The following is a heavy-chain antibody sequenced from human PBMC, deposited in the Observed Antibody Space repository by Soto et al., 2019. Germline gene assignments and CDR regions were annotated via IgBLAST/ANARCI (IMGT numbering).Heavy chain of an antibody. CDR3: ARPGYRSGDVDS. CDR2: IYYSGST. Sequence: PXGTLSLTCTVSGGSMRTSRYYGGWVRQPPGKGLEWIGNIYYSGSTYYNPSLKSRVTISLDTSKTQFSLKVTSMTAADTAVYYCARPGYRSGDVDSWGQGILVTVSS. J-gene: IGHJ4*02. D-gene: IGHD6-19*01. V-gene: IGHV4-39*01. CDR1: GGSMRTSRYY.